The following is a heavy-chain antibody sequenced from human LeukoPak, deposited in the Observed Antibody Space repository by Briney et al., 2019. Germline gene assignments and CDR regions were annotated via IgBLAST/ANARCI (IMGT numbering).Heavy chain of an antibody. Sequence: ASVKVSCKASGYTFTSYGISWVRQAPGQGLEWMGGIIPIFGTANYAQKFQGRVTITTDESTSTAYMELSSLRSEDTAVYYCASTPPPLPYCSSTSCYGNWFDPWGQGTLVIVSS. V-gene: IGHV1-69*05. J-gene: IGHJ5*02. CDR3: ASTPPPLPYCSSTSCYGNWFDP. CDR2: IIPIFGTA. CDR1: GYTFTSYG. D-gene: IGHD2-2*01.